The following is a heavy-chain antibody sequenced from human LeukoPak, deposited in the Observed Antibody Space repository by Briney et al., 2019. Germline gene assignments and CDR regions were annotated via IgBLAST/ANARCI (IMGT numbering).Heavy chain of an antibody. V-gene: IGHV4-59*01. CDR2: IYYSGST. CDR3: ARTRAGYSSGWYGAFFDY. J-gene: IGHJ4*02. D-gene: IGHD6-19*01. CDR1: GGSISSYY. Sequence: PSETLSLTCTVSGGSISSYYWSWIRQPPGKGLEGIGYIYYSGSTNYNPSLKSRVTISVDTSKNQFSLKLSSVTAADTAVYYCARTRAGYSSGWYGAFFDYWGQGTLVTVSS.